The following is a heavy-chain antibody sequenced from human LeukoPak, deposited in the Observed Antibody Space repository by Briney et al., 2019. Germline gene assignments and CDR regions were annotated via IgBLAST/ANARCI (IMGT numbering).Heavy chain of an antibody. Sequence: SGTLSLTCTVSGGSISTGPYYWNWIRQPAGKGLEWIGRISTRGTTLYNPSLKSRLTLSIDTSNNQFSLSLNSVTAADTAIYYCARDLLRGVTGSWFEAFDIWGQGTMVTVSS. J-gene: IGHJ3*02. CDR1: GGSISTGPYY. D-gene: IGHD6-13*01. CDR2: ISTRGTT. CDR3: ARDLLRGVTGSWFEAFDI. V-gene: IGHV4-61*02.